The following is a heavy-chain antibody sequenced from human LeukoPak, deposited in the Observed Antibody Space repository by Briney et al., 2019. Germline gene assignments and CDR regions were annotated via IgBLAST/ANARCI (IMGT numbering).Heavy chain of an antibody. CDR2: IWYDGHNK. V-gene: IGHV3-33*01. CDR3: AREWGLIAVAGGPGY. D-gene: IGHD2-21*01. J-gene: IGHJ4*02. CDR1: GFSFSKYG. Sequence: GGSLRLSCVASGFSFSKYGMHWVRQAPGKGLQWLAIIWYDGHNKYYADSVKGRFTISRDNSKNTLFLEMNDLKAGDTAVYYCAREWGLIAVAGGPGYWGQGTLVTVSS.